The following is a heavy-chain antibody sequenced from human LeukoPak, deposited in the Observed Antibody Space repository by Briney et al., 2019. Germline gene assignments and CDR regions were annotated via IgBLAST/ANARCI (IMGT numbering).Heavy chain of an antibody. D-gene: IGHD3-16*02. Sequence: PGGSLRLSCAASGFTFSTYAMSWVRQAPGKGLEWVSAVSSSGGSTYYAESVKGRFTISRDNSKNTLFRQMHSLRAEDTAIYYCAKDYDYVWGSYRYTYFDYWGQGTLVTVSS. CDR1: GFTFSTYA. J-gene: IGHJ4*02. V-gene: IGHV3-23*01. CDR2: VSSSGGST. CDR3: AKDYDYVWGSYRYTYFDY.